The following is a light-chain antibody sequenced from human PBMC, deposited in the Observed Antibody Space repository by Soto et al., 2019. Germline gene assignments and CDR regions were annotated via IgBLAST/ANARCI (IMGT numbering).Light chain of an antibody. CDR1: QSVSSN. Sequence: EIVMTQSPATLSVSPGERATLSCRASQSVSSNLAWYQQKPGQAPRLLIYGASTRATGIPARFSGSGSGTEFPLTISSLQSEDFAVYYCQQYGSSPFGQGTRLEIK. CDR2: GAS. V-gene: IGKV3-15*01. CDR3: QQYGSSP. J-gene: IGKJ5*01.